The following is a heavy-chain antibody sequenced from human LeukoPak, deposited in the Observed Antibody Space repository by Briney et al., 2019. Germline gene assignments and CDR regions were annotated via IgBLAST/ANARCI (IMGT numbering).Heavy chain of an antibody. CDR1: GFTFSDYY. Sequence: GGSLRLSCAASGFTFSDYYMSWIRQAPGKGLEWVSYISSSGSTIYYADSVKGRFTISRDNAKNSLYLQMNSLRAEDTAVYYCARDTPYCSGGSCYYYYYYGMDVWGQGTTVTVSS. J-gene: IGHJ6*02. D-gene: IGHD2-15*01. V-gene: IGHV3-11*04. CDR3: ARDTPYCSGGSCYYYYYYGMDV. CDR2: ISSSGSTI.